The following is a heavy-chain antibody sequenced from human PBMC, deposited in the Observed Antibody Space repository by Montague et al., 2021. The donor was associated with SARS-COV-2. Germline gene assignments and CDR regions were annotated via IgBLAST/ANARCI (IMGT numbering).Heavy chain of an antibody. CDR1: GGFISSSY. D-gene: IGHD2-21*02. CDR3: ARDLLPPRTAVKTNFFGLDV. CDR2: IYHSGNT. Sequence: SETLSLTCTVPGGFISSSYWSWIRQPPGKGLEWIGYIYHSGNTNYNPSLKRRVIISIDTSMNQFSLSLSSMTAADTAVYFCARDLLPPRTAVKTNFFGLDVWGQGTTVIVSS. J-gene: IGHJ6*02. V-gene: IGHV4-59*01.